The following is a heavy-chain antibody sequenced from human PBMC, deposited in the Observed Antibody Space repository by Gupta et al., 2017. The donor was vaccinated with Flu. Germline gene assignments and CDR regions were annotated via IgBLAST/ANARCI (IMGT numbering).Heavy chain of an antibody. D-gene: IGHD6-19*01. CDR3: ARDWIAVAGTRGSY. CDR1: GFTFSSYE. J-gene: IGHJ4*02. V-gene: IGHV3-48*03. CDR2: ISSSGSTI. Sequence: EVQLVESGGGLVQPGGSLRLSCAASGFTFSSYEMNWVRQAPGKGLEWVSYISSSGSTIYYADSVKGRFTISRDNAKNSLYLQMNSLRAEDTAVYYCARDWIAVAGTRGSYWGQGTLVTVSS.